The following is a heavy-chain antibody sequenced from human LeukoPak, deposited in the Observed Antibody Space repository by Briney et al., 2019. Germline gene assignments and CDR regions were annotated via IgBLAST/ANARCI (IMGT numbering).Heavy chain of an antibody. CDR1: GGSFSGYY. CDR2: IYYSGST. J-gene: IGHJ4*02. Sequence: SETLSLTCAVYGGSFSGYYWSWIRQPPGKGLEWIGYIYYSGSTNYNPSLKSRVTISVDTSKNQFSLKLSSVTAADTAVYYCARDSVFHGCDYWGQGTLVTVSS. V-gene: IGHV4-59*01. CDR3: ARDSVFHGCDY. D-gene: IGHD5-24*01.